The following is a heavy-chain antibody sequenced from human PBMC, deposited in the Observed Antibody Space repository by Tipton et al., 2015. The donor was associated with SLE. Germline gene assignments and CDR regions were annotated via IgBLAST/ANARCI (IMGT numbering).Heavy chain of an antibody. J-gene: IGHJ6*03. CDR3: ARVAITEYYDYYMDV. CDR2: ISDDGGRT. D-gene: IGHD2-21*01. CDR1: GFPFSHYP. Sequence: SLRLSCAASGFPFSHYPMHWVRQAPGRGLEYVSSISDDGGRTYYANSVKGRFIISRDNSKNTLYLQMGGLRAEDMAIYFCARVAITEYYDYYMDVWGQGTTVTVSS. V-gene: IGHV3-64*01.